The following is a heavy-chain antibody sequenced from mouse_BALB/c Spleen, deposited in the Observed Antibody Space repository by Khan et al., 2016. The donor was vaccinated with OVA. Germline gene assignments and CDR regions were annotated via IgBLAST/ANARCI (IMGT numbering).Heavy chain of an antibody. CDR2: ISYSGGT. Sequence: EVQLQESGPGLVKPSQSLSLTCTVTGYSITSGYAWNWIRQFPGNKLEWMGYISYSGGTSYNQSLKSRISITRDKSTNQYFLQLNSMTTEDTATYYCARGNYYGYYFDDWGQGTTLTVSS. D-gene: IGHD1-1*01. J-gene: IGHJ2*01. CDR1: GYSITSGYA. V-gene: IGHV3-2*02. CDR3: ARGNYYGYYFDD.